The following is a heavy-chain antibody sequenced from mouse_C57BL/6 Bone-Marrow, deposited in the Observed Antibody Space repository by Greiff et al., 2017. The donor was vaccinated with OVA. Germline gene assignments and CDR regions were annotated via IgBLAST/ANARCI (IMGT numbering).Heavy chain of an antibody. CDR2: INPNNGGT. J-gene: IGHJ2*01. CDR3: ARCDGYYDYFDY. Sequence: VQLQQSGPELVKPGASVKISCKASGYTFTDYYMNWVKQSHGKSLEWIGDINPNNGGTSYNQKFKGKATLTVDKSSSTAYMELRSLTSEDSAVYYCARCDGYYDYFDYWGQGTTLTVSS. V-gene: IGHV1-26*01. CDR1: GYTFTDYY. D-gene: IGHD2-3*01.